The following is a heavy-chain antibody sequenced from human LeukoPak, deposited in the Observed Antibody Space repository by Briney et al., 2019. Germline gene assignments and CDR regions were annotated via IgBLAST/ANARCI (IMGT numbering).Heavy chain of an antibody. CDR1: AGSISSGSFY. CDR3: ARVGRDILTGYYTSYFDY. D-gene: IGHD3-9*01. V-gene: IGHV4-39*07. CDR2: IHSSGST. J-gene: IGHJ4*02. Sequence: SETLSLTCNVFAGSISSGSFYWGWLRQPPGKGLEWIGSIHSSGSTYYNPSLKSRVTISVDTSKNQFFLKLSSVTAADTAVYYCARVGRDILTGYYTSYFDYWGQGTLVTVSS.